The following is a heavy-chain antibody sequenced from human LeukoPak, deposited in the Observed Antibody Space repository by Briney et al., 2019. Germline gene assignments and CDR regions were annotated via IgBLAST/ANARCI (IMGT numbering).Heavy chain of an antibody. Sequence: SETLSPTCAVYGGSFSGYYWSWIRQPPGKGLEWIGEINHSGSTNYNPSLKSRVTISVDTSKNQFSLKLSSVTAADTAVYYCARSYCSSTSCLSDYWGQGTLVTVSS. CDR3: ARSYCSSTSCLSDY. V-gene: IGHV4-34*01. CDR2: INHSGST. D-gene: IGHD2-2*01. J-gene: IGHJ4*02. CDR1: GGSFSGYY.